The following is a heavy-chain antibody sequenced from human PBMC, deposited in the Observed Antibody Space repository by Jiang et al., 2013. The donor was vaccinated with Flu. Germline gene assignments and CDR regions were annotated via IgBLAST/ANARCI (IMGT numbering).Heavy chain of an antibody. V-gene: IGHV2-5*01. CDR2: IFWNDDK. CDR3: AQFCYGDSCYNFDY. D-gene: IGHD2-15*01. J-gene: IGHJ4*02. CDR1: GFSFSTSGVG. Sequence: KPTQTLTLTCTFSGFSFSTSGVGVGWIRQPPGKALEWLALIFWNDDKRYSPSLESRLTITKDTSKNQVVLTMTNMDPADTATYYCAQFCYGDSCYNFDYWGQGTLVTVSS.